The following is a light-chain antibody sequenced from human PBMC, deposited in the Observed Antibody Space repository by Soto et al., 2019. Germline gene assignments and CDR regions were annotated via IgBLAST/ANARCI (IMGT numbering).Light chain of an antibody. V-gene: IGLV2-23*03. CDR2: EGS. J-gene: IGLJ2*01. CDR1: SSDVGSYNL. CDR3: CSYAGSSTVSVV. Sequence: QSALTQPASVSGSPGQSITISCTGTSSDVGSYNLVSWYQQHPGKAPKLMIYEGSKRPSGVSNRFSGSKSGNTASLTISGLQGEDEADYYCCSYAGSSTVSVVFGGGTKLTVL.